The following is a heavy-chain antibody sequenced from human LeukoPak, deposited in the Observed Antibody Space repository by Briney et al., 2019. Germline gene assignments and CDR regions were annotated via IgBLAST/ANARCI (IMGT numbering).Heavy chain of an antibody. D-gene: IGHD2-2*01. Sequence: GGSLSLSCAASGFTFSSYAMNWVRQAPVKGLEWVSTISGIGGSTYYADSVKGRFTISRDDSKNTLYVQINSLRAEDTAVYYCAKDYGSSSNRYFFDCWGQGTLVTVSS. J-gene: IGHJ4*02. CDR3: AKDYGSSSNRYFFDC. V-gene: IGHV3-23*01. CDR2: ISGIGGST. CDR1: GFTFSSYA.